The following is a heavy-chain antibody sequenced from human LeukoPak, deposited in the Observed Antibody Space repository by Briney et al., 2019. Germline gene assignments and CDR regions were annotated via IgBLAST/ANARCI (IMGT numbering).Heavy chain of an antibody. V-gene: IGHV3-30*19. CDR1: GFSFSSYS. J-gene: IGHJ5*02. CDR2: ISYDGSNK. CDR3: ARVIQQLVLSANWFDP. D-gene: IGHD6-13*01. Sequence: AGGSLRLSCAASGFSFSSYSMNWVRQAPGKGLEWVAVISYDGSNKYYADSVKGRFTISRDNSKNTLYLQMNSLRAEDTAVYYCARVIQQLVLSANWFDPWGQGTLVTVSS.